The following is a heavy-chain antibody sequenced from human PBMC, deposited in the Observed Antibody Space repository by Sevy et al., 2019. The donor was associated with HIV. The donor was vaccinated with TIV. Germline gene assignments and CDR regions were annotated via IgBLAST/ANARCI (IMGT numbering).Heavy chain of an antibody. CDR1: GFTFSSYS. J-gene: IGHJ3*02. V-gene: IGHV3-48*02. CDR3: SREENYYADYGGAFDI. D-gene: IGHD4-17*01. Sequence: GGSLRLSCAASGFTFSSYSMNWVRQAPGKGLEWVSYISSSSSTIYYADSVKGRFTISRDNAKNSLYLQMNSLRDEDTAVYYCSREENYYADYGGAFDIWGQGTMVTVSS. CDR2: ISSSSSTI.